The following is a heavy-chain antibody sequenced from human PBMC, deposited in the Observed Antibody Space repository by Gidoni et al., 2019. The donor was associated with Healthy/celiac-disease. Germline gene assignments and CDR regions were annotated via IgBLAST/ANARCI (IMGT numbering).Heavy chain of an antibody. CDR3: ANGGGRYYFDY. CDR1: GFTFSSYA. J-gene: IGHJ4*02. D-gene: IGHD3-10*01. CDR2: SRCSGGST. V-gene: IGHV3-23*01. Sequence: EVQLLEAGGGSVQPGGSLRLSCAAAGFTFSSYAMSWVRQAPGKALEWVSASRCSGGSTYYADSVQGRFTISRDNSKNTLYLQMNSLRAEATAVYYCANGGGRYYFDYWGQGTLVTVSS.